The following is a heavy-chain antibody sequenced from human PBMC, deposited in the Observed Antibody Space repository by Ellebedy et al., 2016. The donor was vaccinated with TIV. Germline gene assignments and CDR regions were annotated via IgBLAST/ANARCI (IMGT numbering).Heavy chain of an antibody. J-gene: IGHJ4*02. CDR2: ISGDGNTK. V-gene: IGHV3-23*01. D-gene: IGHD4-23*01. CDR3: AKTLYGGHDY. CDR1: GFTFSSYA. Sequence: GGSLRLXCAASGFTFSSYAMTWVRQAPGKGLECVSGISGDGNTKSYADSVKGRFTISRDNSKNTLYLLMNSLRADDTAVYYCAKTLYGGHDYWGQGTLVTVSS.